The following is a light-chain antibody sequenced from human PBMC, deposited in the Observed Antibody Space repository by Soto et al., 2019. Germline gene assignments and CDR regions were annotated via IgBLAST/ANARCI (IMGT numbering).Light chain of an antibody. CDR2: GAS. Sequence: EIVLTQSPGTLSLSPGKRATLSCRASQSISSSYLAWYQQRPGQAPSLLIDGASSRATGIPDRFSGSVSGTEFTLTISRLEPEDFAVYYCQQYGSSSWTFGQGTKVEIK. V-gene: IGKV3-20*01. CDR3: QQYGSSSWT. CDR1: QSISSSY. J-gene: IGKJ1*01.